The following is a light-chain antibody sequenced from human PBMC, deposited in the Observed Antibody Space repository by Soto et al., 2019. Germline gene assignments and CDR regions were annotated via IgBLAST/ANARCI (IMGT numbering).Light chain of an antibody. CDR1: QIVGRI. Sequence: EIMLTQSPVAVSLSPGERATLSCRVSQIVGRILAWYQQKPGQAPRLLIYDASTRATGIPARFSGSGSGTDFTLTISRLEPEDFAIYYCQQYNNWPPWPFGQGSKVDIK. V-gene: IGKV3-11*01. CDR2: DAS. J-gene: IGKJ1*01. CDR3: QQYNNWPPWP.